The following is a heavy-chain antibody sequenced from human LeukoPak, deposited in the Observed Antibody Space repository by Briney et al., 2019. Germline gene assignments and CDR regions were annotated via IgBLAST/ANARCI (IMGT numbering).Heavy chain of an antibody. CDR3: ARGYSYDPFFDY. CDR2: MNSNSGNT. Sequence: ASVKVSCKASGYTFTSYDINWVRQATGQGLEWMGWMNSNSGNTGYAQKFQGRVTMTRNTSISTAYMELSSLRSEDTAVYYCARGYSYDPFFDYWGQGTLVSVSS. CDR1: GYTFTSYD. V-gene: IGHV1-8*01. D-gene: IGHD5-18*01. J-gene: IGHJ4*02.